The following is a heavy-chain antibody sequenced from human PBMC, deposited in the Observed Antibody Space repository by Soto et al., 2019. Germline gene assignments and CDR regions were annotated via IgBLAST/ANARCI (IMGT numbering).Heavy chain of an antibody. J-gene: IGHJ4*02. V-gene: IGHV3-15*07. CDR3: AREGGSGYCTNGVCSIRYYFDY. CDR2: IKSKTDGGTT. Sequence: GGSLRLSCAASGFTFSNAWMNWVRQAPGKGLEWVGRIKSKTDGGTTDYAAPVKGRFTISRDDSKNTLYLQMNSLRAEDTAVYYCAREGGSGYCTNGVCSIRYYFDYWGQGTLVTVSS. CDR1: GFTFSNAW. D-gene: IGHD2-8*01.